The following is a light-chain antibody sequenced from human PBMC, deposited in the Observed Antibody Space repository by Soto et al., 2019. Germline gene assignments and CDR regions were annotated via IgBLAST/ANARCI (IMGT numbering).Light chain of an antibody. CDR1: QTISIY. CDR2: AAS. V-gene: IGKV1-39*01. CDR3: QQSYSTPIT. Sequence: DIQMTQSPSSLSASVGDRVTITCRPSQTISIYLNWYQQKPGKAPKLLIYAASSLQSGVPSRFSGSGSGTEFILTISSLQPEDFATYYCQQSYSTPITFGQGTRLEIK. J-gene: IGKJ5*01.